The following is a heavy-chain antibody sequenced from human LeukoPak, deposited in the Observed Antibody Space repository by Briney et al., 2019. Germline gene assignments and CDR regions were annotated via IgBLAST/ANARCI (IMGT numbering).Heavy chain of an antibody. CDR1: GGSISSGDYY. Sequence: SETLSLTCTVSGGSISSGDYYWSWIRQPPGKCLEWIGYIYYSGSTYYNPSLKSRVTISVDTSKNQFSLKLSSVTAADTAVYYCARGINYYDSSGYYYVFDYWGQGTLVTVSS. CDR2: IYYSGST. D-gene: IGHD3-22*01. V-gene: IGHV4-30-4*01. CDR3: ARGINYYDSSGYYYVFDY. J-gene: IGHJ4*02.